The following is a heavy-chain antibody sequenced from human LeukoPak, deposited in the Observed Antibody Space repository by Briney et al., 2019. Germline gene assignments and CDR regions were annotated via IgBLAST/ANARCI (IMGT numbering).Heavy chain of an antibody. CDR1: GGTFSSYA. Sequence: SVKVSCKASGGTFSSYAISWVRQAPGQGLEWMGRIIPIFGIANYAQKFQGRVTITADKSRSTAYMELSSLRSEDTAVYYCAREEWKNGDYPWPWGQGTLVTVSS. J-gene: IGHJ5*02. CDR2: IIPIFGIA. D-gene: IGHD4-17*01. CDR3: AREEWKNGDYPWP. V-gene: IGHV1-69*04.